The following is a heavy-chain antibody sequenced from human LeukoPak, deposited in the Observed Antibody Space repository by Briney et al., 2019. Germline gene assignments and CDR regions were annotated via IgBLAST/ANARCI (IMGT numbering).Heavy chain of an antibody. J-gene: IGHJ4*02. V-gene: IGHV4-59*01. D-gene: IGHD3-22*01. CDR1: GGSISSYY. CDR3: ARYDSSGKGLDY. CDR2: IYYSGST. Sequence: SETLSLTCTVSGGSISSYYWSWIRQPPGKELEGIGYIYYSGSTNYNPSLKSRVTISVDTSKNQFSLKLSSVTAADTAVYYCARYDSSGKGLDYWGQGTLVTVSS.